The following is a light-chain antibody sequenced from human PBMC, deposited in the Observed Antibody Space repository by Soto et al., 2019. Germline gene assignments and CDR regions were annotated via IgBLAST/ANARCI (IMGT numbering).Light chain of an antibody. Sequence: DIQMTQSPSTLSGSVGDRVTITCRASDNIGSNLNWYQHQTGTAPKLLIYAASSLQGGVPSRFSGSGYGTQFTLTISGLQTEDFATYYCQQSYKILTFGGGTKVDIK. CDR1: DNIGSN. CDR3: QQSYKILT. CDR2: AAS. J-gene: IGKJ4*01. V-gene: IGKV1-39*01.